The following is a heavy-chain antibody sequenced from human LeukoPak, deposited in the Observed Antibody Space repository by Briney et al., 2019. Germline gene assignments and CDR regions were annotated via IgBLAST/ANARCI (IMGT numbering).Heavy chain of an antibody. V-gene: IGHV3-33*08. CDR3: ARDLAMYYYDSSGCLDY. Sequence: GGSLRLSCAASGFTFSSYAMSWVRQAPGKGLEWVAVIWYDGSNKYYAGSVKGRFTISRDNSKNTLYLQMSSLRAEDTAVYYCARDLAMYYYDSSGCLDYWGQGTLVTVSS. CDR2: IWYDGSNK. D-gene: IGHD3-22*01. CDR1: GFTFSSYA. J-gene: IGHJ4*02.